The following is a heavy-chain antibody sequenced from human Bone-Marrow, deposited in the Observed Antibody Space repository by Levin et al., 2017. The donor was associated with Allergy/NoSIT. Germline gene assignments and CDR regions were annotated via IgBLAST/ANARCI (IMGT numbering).Heavy chain of an antibody. V-gene: IGHV1-46*01. CDR1: GYTFISYY. CDR3: ARREGADNWFDP. J-gene: IGHJ5*02. CDR2: INPSGGTT. Sequence: ASVKVSCKTSGYTFISYYMHWVRQAPGQGLEWVGIINPSGGTTSYAQKFQGRVTITRDTPTSTVYMELSSLRSEDTAVYYCARREGADNWFDPWGQGTLVTVSS.